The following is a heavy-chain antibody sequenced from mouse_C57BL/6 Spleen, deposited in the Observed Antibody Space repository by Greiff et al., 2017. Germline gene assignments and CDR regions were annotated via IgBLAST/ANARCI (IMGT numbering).Heavy chain of an antibody. J-gene: IGHJ2*01. V-gene: IGHV5-6*01. D-gene: IGHD2-3*01. Sequence: EVKLMESGGDLVKPGGSLKLSCAASGFTFSSYGMSWVRQTPDKRLEWVATISSGGSYTYYPDSVKGRFTISRDNAKNTLYLQMSSLKSEDTAMYYCARHVGGDGYYGCDYWGQGTTLTVSS. CDR2: ISSGGSYT. CDR3: ARHVGGDGYYGCDY. CDR1: GFTFSSYG.